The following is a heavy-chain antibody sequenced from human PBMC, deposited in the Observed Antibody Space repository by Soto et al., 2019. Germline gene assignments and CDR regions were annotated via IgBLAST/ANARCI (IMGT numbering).Heavy chain of an antibody. V-gene: IGHV3-30-3*01. CDR2: ISYDGSNK. CDR1: GFTFSSYA. D-gene: IGHD2-15*01. J-gene: IGHJ4*02. CDR3: ARTDIVVVVAATVDY. Sequence: QVQLVESGGGVVQPGRSLRLSCAASGFTFSSYAMHWVRQAPGKGLEWVAVISYDGSNKYYADSVKGRFTISRDNSKNTLYLQMYSLRAEDTAVYYCARTDIVVVVAATVDYWGQGTLVTVSS.